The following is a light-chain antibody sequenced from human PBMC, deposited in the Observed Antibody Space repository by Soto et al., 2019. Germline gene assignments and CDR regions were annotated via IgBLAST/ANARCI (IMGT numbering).Light chain of an antibody. CDR2: HTS. J-gene: IGKJ1*01. CDR3: QHRSNWPPT. CDR1: QSISNH. V-gene: IGKV3-11*01. Sequence: EIVLTQSPATLSLSPGERATLSCRASQSISNHLTWYQQKPGQAPRLLIYHTSSRATGVPARFSGSGSGTDFTLTISSLEPEDFAVYYCQHRSNWPPTFGQGTKVDIK.